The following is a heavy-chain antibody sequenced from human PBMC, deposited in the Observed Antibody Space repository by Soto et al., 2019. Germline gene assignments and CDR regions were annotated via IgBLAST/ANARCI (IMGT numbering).Heavy chain of an antibody. CDR3: AKDWSKNNGTGFAV. CDR2: ISGSGGST. D-gene: IGHD3-3*01. J-gene: IGHJ4*02. Sequence: GGSLRLDFAASGCTFSGYTMNWVRQAPGKGLEWVSGISGSGGSTYYADSVKGRFTISRDNSNNTLYLQMNSLRADDTAVYYCAKDWSKNNGTGFAVRGQGILVTVSS. V-gene: IGHV3-23*01. CDR1: GCTFSGYT.